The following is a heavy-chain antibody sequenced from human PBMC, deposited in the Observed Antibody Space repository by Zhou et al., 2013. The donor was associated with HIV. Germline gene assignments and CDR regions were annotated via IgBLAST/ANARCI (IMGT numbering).Heavy chain of an antibody. J-gene: IGHJ4*02. Sequence: QVQLVQSGAEVKKPGSSVNVSCKASGGTFSSYAISWVRQAPGQGLEWMGGIIPIFGTANYAQKFQGRVTITTDESTSTAYMELSSLRSEDTAVYYCASSSQEVVPAAFYDYWGQGTPGSPSPQ. CDR1: GGTFSSYA. CDR3: ASSSQEVVPAAFYDY. CDR2: IIPIFGTA. D-gene: IGHD2-2*01. V-gene: IGHV1-69*05.